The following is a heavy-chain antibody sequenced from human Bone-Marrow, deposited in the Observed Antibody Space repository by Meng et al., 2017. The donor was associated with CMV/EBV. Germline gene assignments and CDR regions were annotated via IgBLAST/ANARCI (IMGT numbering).Heavy chain of an antibody. J-gene: IGHJ4*02. CDR1: GFIFSDYF. D-gene: IGHD3-22*01. CDR2: ISDTGRFI. V-gene: IGHV3-11*01. CDR3: ARGIGDFFDSSNYPDS. Sequence: GGSLRLSCEASGFIFSDYFMAWIRQVPGRGLEWISYISDTGRFIYYGDSVRGRFTISRDNAKSSVFLQMNNLRVDDTAVYFCARGIGDFFDSSNYPDSWGRGTLVSVSS.